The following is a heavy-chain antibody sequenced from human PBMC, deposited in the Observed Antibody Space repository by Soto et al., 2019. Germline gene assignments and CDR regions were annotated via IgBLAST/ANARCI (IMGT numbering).Heavy chain of an antibody. CDR2: IIPILGIA. D-gene: IGHD2-21*02. J-gene: IGHJ5*02. CDR1: GGTFSSYT. CDR3: ARAGEECGGDCYFFEGWFDP. Sequence: QVQLVQSGAEVKKPGSSVKVSCKASGGTFSSYTISWVRQAPGQGLEWMGRIIPILGIANYAQKFQGRVTITADKSTSTAYMELSSLRSEDTAVYYCARAGEECGGDCYFFEGWFDPWGQGTLVTVSS. V-gene: IGHV1-69*02.